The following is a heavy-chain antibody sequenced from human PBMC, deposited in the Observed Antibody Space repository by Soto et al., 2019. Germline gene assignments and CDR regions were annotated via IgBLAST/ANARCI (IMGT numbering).Heavy chain of an antibody. CDR3: ARDTGGHYFDY. Sequence: PGGSLRLSCAASGFTFSSYGMHWVRQAPGKGLEWVAVIWYDGSNKYYADSVKGRFTISRDNSKNTLYLQMNSLRAEDTAVYYCARDTGGHYFDYWGQGTLVTVSS. CDR2: IWYDGSNK. CDR1: GFTFSSYG. J-gene: IGHJ4*02. D-gene: IGHD3-10*01. V-gene: IGHV3-33*01.